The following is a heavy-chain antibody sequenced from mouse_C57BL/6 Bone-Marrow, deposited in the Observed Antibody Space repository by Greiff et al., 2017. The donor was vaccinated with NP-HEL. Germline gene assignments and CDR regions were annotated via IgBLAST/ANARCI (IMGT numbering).Heavy chain of an antibody. Sequence: EVKLVESGGDLVKPGGSLKLSCAASGFTFSSYGMSWVRQTPDKRLEWVATISSGGSYTYYPDSVKGRFTISRDNAKNTLYLQMSSLKAEDTAMYYCALDSLGFAYWDQGTLVTVSA. V-gene: IGHV5-6*02. CDR2: ISSGGSYT. CDR1: GFTFSSYG. J-gene: IGHJ3*01. D-gene: IGHD3-2*01. CDR3: ALDSLGFAY.